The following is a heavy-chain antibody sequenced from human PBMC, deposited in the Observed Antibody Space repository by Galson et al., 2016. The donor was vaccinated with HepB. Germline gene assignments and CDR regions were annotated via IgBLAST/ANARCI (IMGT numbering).Heavy chain of an antibody. CDR2: IKQGGSEK. J-gene: IGHJ6*02. V-gene: IGHV3-7*01. D-gene: IGHD4-17*01. Sequence: SLRLSCAASGFTFSSCWMTWVRQAPGKGLEWVANIKQGGSEKSYVDSVKGRFTISRDNAKNSLYLQMNSLRADDTAVYYCAREGLSDYGDYKYYYYALDVWGQGTTVTVSS. CDR3: AREGLSDYGDYKYYYYALDV. CDR1: GFTFSSCW.